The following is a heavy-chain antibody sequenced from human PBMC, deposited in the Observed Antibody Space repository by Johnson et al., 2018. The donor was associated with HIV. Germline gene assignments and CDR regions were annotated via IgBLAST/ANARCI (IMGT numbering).Heavy chain of an antibody. CDR3: AKEDGNLNAFDI. J-gene: IGHJ3*02. CDR2: ISWNSGSI. CDR1: GFTFSNHW. D-gene: IGHD5-24*01. Sequence: VQLVESGGGFVQSGGSLRLSCAASGFTFSNHWMHWVRQAPGKGLEWVSGISWNSGSIGYADSVKGRFTISRDNAKNSLYLQMNSLRAEDTALYYCAKEDGNLNAFDIWGQGTMVTVSS. V-gene: IGHV3-9*01.